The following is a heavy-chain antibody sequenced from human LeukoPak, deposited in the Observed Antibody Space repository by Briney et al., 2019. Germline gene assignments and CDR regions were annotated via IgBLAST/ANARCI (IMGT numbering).Heavy chain of an antibody. J-gene: IGHJ4*02. CDR3: ARVRIAMGGTRVEFDY. D-gene: IGHD6-19*01. V-gene: IGHV2-5*02. CDR1: GISLSTPGVG. Sequence: SGPTLVKPTQTLTLTCTFSGISLSTPGVGVGWIRQPPGKALEWLAFIYWDDDKRYSPSLKSRLTITKDTSKNQVVLTVTDMDPVDTATYYCARVRIAMGGTRVEFDYWGLGTLVTVSS. CDR2: IYWDDDK.